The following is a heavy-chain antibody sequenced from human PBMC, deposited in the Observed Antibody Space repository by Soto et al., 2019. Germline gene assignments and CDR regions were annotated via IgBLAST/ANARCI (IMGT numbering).Heavy chain of an antibody. V-gene: IGHV4-31*03. CDR2: IYYSVST. J-gene: IGHJ5*02. CDR1: GGSISSGGYY. Sequence: QVQLQESGPGLVKPSQTLSLTCTVSGGSISSGGYYWSWIRQHPGKGLEWIGYIYYSVSTYYNPSLKSRVTISVDTSKNQFSLKLSSLTAADTAVYYCARGLVVAATRNWFDPWGQGTLVTVSS. D-gene: IGHD2-15*01. CDR3: ARGLVVAATRNWFDP.